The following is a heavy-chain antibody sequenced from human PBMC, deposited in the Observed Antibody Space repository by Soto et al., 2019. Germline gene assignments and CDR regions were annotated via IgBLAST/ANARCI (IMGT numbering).Heavy chain of an antibody. CDR2: ISGSGRST. V-gene: IGHV3-23*01. Sequence: PGGSLRLSCAASGFTFSSFAMNWVRQAPGKGLEWVSGISGSGRSTYYADSVKGRFTISRDNAQSRLYLQMNNLRADDSAVYYCATGDQLSAEVTGISFSFWGQGTRVTVSS. CDR3: ATGDQLSAEVTGISFSF. D-gene: IGHD2-21*02. J-gene: IGHJ4*02. CDR1: GFTFSSFA.